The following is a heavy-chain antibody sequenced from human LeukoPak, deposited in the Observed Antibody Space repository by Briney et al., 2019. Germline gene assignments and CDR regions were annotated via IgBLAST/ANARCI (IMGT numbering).Heavy chain of an antibody. J-gene: IGHJ5*02. Sequence: SETLSLTCAVSGGSISSGGYSWSWIRQPPGKGLEWIGYIYHSGSTYHNPSLKSRVTISVDRSKNQFSLKLSSVTAADTAVYYCARARYYYDSSGYYYWFDPWGQGTLVTVSS. CDR1: GGSISSGGYS. D-gene: IGHD3-22*01. CDR3: ARARYYYDSSGYYYWFDP. CDR2: IYHSGST. V-gene: IGHV4-30-2*01.